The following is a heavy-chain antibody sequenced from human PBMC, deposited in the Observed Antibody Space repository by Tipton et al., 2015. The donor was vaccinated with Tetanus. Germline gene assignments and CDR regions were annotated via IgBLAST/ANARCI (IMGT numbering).Heavy chain of an antibody. J-gene: IGHJ4*02. CDR3: ASTRYYGSGPTTLDY. D-gene: IGHD3-10*01. V-gene: IGHV3-21*01. CDR1: GFTFSSYS. Sequence: SLRLSCTASGFTFSSYSMNWVRQAPGEGLEWVSSIDSSGSYKYHADSVKGRFIISRDNAKNSLHLQMDSLRAEDTAVYYCASTRYYGSGPTTLDYWGQGTLVTVSS. CDR2: IDSSGSYK.